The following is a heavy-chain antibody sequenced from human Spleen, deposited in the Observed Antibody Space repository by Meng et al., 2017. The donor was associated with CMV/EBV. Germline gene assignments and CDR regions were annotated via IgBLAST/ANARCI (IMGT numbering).Heavy chain of an antibody. V-gene: IGHV3-23*01. CDR2: VSGSGDHT. D-gene: IGHD6-13*01. CDR1: GFSFSSYG. Sequence: AFGFSFSSYGMNWVRQATGKGLEWVSSVSGSGDHTFYADSVKGRFTISRDNSKNTLYLQMNSLRAEDTAVYYCAKDRAAAGGAVDYWGQGTLVTVSS. CDR3: AKDRAAAGGAVDY. J-gene: IGHJ4*02.